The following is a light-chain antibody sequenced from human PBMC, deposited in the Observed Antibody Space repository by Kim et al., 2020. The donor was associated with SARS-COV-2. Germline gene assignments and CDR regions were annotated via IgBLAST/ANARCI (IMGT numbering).Light chain of an antibody. Sequence: SSELTQDPVVSVALGQTVRITCQGDSLRSYYATWYQQKPRQAPLLVIYGRNNRPSGIPDRFSGSASGDTASLTISGTQAEDEADFYCQSRDSGGKVVFGGGTKL. CDR3: QSRDSGGKVV. J-gene: IGLJ2*01. V-gene: IGLV3-19*01. CDR1: SLRSYY. CDR2: GRN.